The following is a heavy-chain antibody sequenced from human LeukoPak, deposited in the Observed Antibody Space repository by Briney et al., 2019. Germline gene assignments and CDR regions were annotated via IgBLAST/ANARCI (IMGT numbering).Heavy chain of an antibody. CDR2: ISGSGGNT. J-gene: IGHJ4*02. Sequence: GGSLRLSCSASEFTFSSSDMSWVRQAPGRGLEWVSTISGSGGNTDYADSVKGRFTISRDTSKHTLFLQMNSLRAEDTAVYYCAKGDIAVGDHAVYIDYWGQGTLVTISS. D-gene: IGHD6-19*01. CDR3: AKGDIAVGDHAVYIDY. CDR1: EFTFSSSD. V-gene: IGHV3-23*01.